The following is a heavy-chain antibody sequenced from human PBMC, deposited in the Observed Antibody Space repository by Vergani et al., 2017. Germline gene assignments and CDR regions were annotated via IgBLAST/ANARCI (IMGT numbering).Heavy chain of an antibody. Sequence: QLQLQESGPGLVKPSETLSLTCTVSGGSISSYYWSWIRQPPGKGLEWVGYIYYSRSTNYNPSLKIRVTISVDTSKYQFSLKLSSVTAADTAVYDCARAYCSGGSCYSYYFDYWGQGTLVTVSS. CDR3: ARAYCSGGSCYSYYFDY. CDR2: IYYSRST. D-gene: IGHD2-15*01. CDR1: GGSISSYY. V-gene: IGHV4-59*01. J-gene: IGHJ4*02.